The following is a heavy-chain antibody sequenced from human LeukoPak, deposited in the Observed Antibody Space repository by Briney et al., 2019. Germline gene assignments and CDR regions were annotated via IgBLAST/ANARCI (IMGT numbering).Heavy chain of an antibody. CDR2: IYYSGST. V-gene: IGHV4-59*01. Sequence: SETLSLTCTVSGGSIGSYYWSWIRQPPGKGLEWIGYIYYSGSTNYNPSLKSRVTISVDTSKNQFSLKLSSVTAADTAVYYCARGAGRWSGDDAFDIWGQGTIVTVSS. CDR1: GGSIGSYY. J-gene: IGHJ3*02. D-gene: IGHD3-10*01. CDR3: ARGAGRWSGDDAFDI.